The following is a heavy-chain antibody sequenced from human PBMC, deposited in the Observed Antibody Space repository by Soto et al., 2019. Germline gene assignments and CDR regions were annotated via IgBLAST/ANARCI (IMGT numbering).Heavy chain of an antibody. CDR3: AREDSHTTPPYYYYGMDV. D-gene: IGHD1-26*01. Sequence: GGSLRLSCAASGFTFSSYGMHWVRQAPGKGLEWVAVIWYDGSNKYYADSVKGRFTISRDNSKNTLYLQMNSLRAEDTAVYYCAREDSHTTPPYYYYGMDVWGRGTTVTVSS. V-gene: IGHV3-33*01. CDR1: GFTFSSYG. J-gene: IGHJ6*02. CDR2: IWYDGSNK.